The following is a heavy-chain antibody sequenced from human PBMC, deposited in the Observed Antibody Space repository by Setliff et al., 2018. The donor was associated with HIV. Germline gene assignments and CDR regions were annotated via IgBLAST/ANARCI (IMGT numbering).Heavy chain of an antibody. J-gene: IGHJ6*03. CDR3: AKEGGSERMPFFYYYMDV. CDR1: GFIFDDYA. CDR2: ISWNGGTT. D-gene: IGHD3-10*01. V-gene: IGHV3-43*01. Sequence: GGSLRLSCAASGFIFDDYAMHWVRQVPGKGLEWVALISWNGGTTNYADSVKGRFTISRDSSKNSLYLQMNSLRTEDTALYYCAKEGGSERMPFFYYYMDVWGKGTTVTVS.